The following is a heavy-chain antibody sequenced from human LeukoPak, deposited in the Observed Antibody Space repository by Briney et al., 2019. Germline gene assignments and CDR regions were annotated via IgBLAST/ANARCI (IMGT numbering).Heavy chain of an antibody. Sequence: PSETLSLTCTVSGGSISTYYWNWIRQPPGKGLEWIGYVYYIGTTNYNPPLKSRVTISVDGSKNQFSLKLTSVTAADTAVYYCARVNREGFDIWGQGTMVTVSS. V-gene: IGHV4-59*01. J-gene: IGHJ3*02. CDR1: GGSISTYY. D-gene: IGHD1-14*01. CDR3: ARVNREGFDI. CDR2: VYYIGTT.